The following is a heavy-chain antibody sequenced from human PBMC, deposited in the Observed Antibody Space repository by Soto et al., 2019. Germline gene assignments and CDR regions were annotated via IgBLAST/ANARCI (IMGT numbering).Heavy chain of an antibody. D-gene: IGHD2-2*01. V-gene: IGHV4-59*08. CDR3: ARLNALPLVPY. Sequence: SETLSLTCRVSCGSIRNDYWTWIRQPPGNGLYCIGYIYKGVIISXXPSLKSRXXISVDSPNNHXSLKLXSVTAAYTALYYCARLNALPLVPYWCQGTLVTVSS. CDR2: IYKGVII. CDR1: CGSIRNDY. J-gene: IGHJ4*02.